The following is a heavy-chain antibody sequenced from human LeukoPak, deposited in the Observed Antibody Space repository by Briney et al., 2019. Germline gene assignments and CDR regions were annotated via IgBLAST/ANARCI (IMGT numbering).Heavy chain of an antibody. J-gene: IGHJ4*02. V-gene: IGHV4-39*01. D-gene: IGHD3-10*01. CDR2: IYYSGST. CDR1: GGSISSSSYY. CDR3: ARRFGAWPYYLDH. Sequence: PSETLSLTCTVSGGSISSSSYYWGWIRQPPGKGLEWIGSIYYSGSTYYNPSLKSRVTISVDTSKNQFSLKLSSVTAADTALYYCARRFGAWPYYLDHWGQGALVTVSS.